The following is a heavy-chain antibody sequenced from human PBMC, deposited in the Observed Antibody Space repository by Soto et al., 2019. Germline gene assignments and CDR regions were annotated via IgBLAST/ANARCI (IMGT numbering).Heavy chain of an antibody. CDR2: VSWNGDTM. J-gene: IGHJ6*02. Sequence: EVQLVQSGGGLVQPGRPLRLSCEASGFTFDDYAMHWVRQAPGKGLEWVSGVSWNGDTMVYADSVRGRFTISRDNSKNVLYLQMTNLRREDTAIYYCAKDSGRYDFYALAVWGQGTTVSVSS. CDR3: AKDSGRYDFYALAV. CDR1: GFTFDDYA. V-gene: IGHV3-9*01. D-gene: IGHD3-3*01.